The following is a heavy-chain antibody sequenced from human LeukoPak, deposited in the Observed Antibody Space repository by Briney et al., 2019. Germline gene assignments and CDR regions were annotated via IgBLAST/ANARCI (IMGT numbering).Heavy chain of an antibody. CDR1: AGTFSSYA. Sequence: AASVKVSCNAAAGTFSSYAISWVRQAPGQGLEWMGGIIPIFGTANYAKNCQGRVTITTDESTSTAYMEGSSLRSEDTALYYCARDRGVDYGDYGPFYWGQGTLVTVSS. CDR3: ARDRGVDYGDYGPFY. CDR2: IIPIFGTA. V-gene: IGHV1-69*05. J-gene: IGHJ4*02. D-gene: IGHD4-17*01.